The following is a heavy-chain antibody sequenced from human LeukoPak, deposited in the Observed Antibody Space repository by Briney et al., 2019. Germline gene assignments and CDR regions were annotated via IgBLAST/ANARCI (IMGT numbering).Heavy chain of an antibody. CDR2: INNSGST. CDR1: GGSISSGGYY. D-gene: IGHD4-17*01. V-gene: IGHV4-61*08. CDR3: ATDAETTVTPFDQ. Sequence: SETLSLTCTVSGGSISSGGYYWSWIRQPPGKGLEWIGEINNSGSTNYNPSLKSRVTISVDTSKNQFSLKLSSVTAADTAVYYCATDAETTVTPFDQWGQGTLVTVSS. J-gene: IGHJ4*02.